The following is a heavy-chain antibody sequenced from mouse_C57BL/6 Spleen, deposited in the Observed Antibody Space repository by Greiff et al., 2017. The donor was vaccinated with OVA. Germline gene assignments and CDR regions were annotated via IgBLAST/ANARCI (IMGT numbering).Heavy chain of an antibody. CDR1: GFTFSSYT. CDR3: ARPHYGSRYFDV. Sequence: EVQGVESGGGLVKPGGSLKLSCAASGFTFSSYTMSWVRQTPEKRLEWVATISGGGGNTYYPDSVKGRFTISRDNAKNTLYLQMSSLRSEDTALYYCARPHYGSRYFDVWGTGTTVTVSS. D-gene: IGHD1-1*01. V-gene: IGHV5-9*01. CDR2: ISGGGGNT. J-gene: IGHJ1*03.